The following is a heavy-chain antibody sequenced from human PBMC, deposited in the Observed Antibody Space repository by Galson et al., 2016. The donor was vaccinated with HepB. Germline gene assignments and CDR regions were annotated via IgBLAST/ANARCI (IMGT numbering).Heavy chain of an antibody. CDR1: GFTFSGYA. V-gene: IGHV3-30*03. J-gene: IGHJ3*02. D-gene: IGHD3-22*01. CDR3: ASSRSGSYAFDI. Sequence: SLRLSCAASGFTFSGYAMHWVRQAPGKGLEWVAVISYDGSNKYYADSVKGRFTISRDNSKNTLYLQMNSLRAEDTAVYYCASSRSGSYAFDIWGQGTMVTVSS. CDR2: ISYDGSNK.